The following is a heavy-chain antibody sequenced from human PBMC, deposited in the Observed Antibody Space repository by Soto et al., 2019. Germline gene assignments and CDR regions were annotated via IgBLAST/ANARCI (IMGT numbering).Heavy chain of an antibody. J-gene: IGHJ4*02. CDR2: ISYDGSNK. V-gene: IGHV3-30*19. D-gene: IGHD6-13*01. CDR1: GFTFSSYG. CDR3: ARDVDRQQPGYYFDY. Sequence: QVQLVESGGGVVQPGRSLRLSCAASGFTFSSYGMHWVRQAPGKGLEWVAVISYDGSNKYYADSVKGRFTISRDNSKNTLYLQMNSLRAEDTAVYYCARDVDRQQPGYYFDYWGQGTLVTVSS.